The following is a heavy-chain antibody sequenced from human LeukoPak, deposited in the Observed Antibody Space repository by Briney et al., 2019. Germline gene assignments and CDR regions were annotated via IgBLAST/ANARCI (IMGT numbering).Heavy chain of an antibody. Sequence: GGSLRLSCVASGFTFSNYAMMWVRQTQERRLEWVSAIRGSGRHTFYADSVKGRFTISRDNFKNTLYLQMNSLRADDSAVYYCARDPNGDYIGAFDFQRWRLGTLVTVSS. J-gene: IGHJ1*01. D-gene: IGHD4-17*01. V-gene: IGHV3-23*01. CDR2: IRGSGRHT. CDR3: ARDPNGDYIGAFDFQR. CDR1: GFTFSNYA.